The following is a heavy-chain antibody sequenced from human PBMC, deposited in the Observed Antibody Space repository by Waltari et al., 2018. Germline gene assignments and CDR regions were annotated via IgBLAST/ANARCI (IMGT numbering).Heavy chain of an antibody. CDR3: ARGSSWYSYFDY. D-gene: IGHD6-13*01. Sequence: QVQLQESGPGLVKPSETLSLTCAVSGYSISSGYYWGWIRQPPGKGLEWIGSIYHSGSTYYNPSLKSRVTISVDTSKNQFSLKLSSVTAADTAVYYCARGSSWYSYFDYWGQGTLVTVSS. V-gene: IGHV4-38-2*01. CDR2: IYHSGST. CDR1: GYSISSGYY. J-gene: IGHJ4*02.